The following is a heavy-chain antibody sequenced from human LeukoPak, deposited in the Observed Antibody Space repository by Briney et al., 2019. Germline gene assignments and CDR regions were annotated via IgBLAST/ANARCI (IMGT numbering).Heavy chain of an antibody. J-gene: IGHJ6*02. CDR2: INWNNDII. Sequence: GRSLRVSCAASGFTFDDFAIYWVRQAPGKGLEWVSGINWNNDIIGYAASVKGRFTISRDNVKNSLYLQMNSLSAEDTALYYCAKGGYSHGWSYVDVWGQGTTVTVSS. V-gene: IGHV3-9*01. D-gene: IGHD6-19*01. CDR1: GFTFDDFA. CDR3: AKGGYSHGWSYVDV.